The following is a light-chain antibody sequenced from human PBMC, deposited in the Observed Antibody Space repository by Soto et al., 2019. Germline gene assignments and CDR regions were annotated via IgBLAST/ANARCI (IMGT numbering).Light chain of an antibody. CDR3: QQYGSSLIT. CDR1: QSVSSSF. V-gene: IGKV3-20*01. CDR2: GAS. J-gene: IGKJ5*01. Sequence: EIVFTPSPGTLSSSPRQRATLFCRASQSVSSSFLAWYQQKPGQAPRLLIYGASSRATGIPDRFSGSGSGTDFTLTISRLEPEDFAVYFCQQYGSSLITFGQGTRLEI.